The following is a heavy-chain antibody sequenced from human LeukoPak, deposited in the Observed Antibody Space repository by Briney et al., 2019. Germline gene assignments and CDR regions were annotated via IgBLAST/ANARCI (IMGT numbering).Heavy chain of an antibody. CDR1: GGSISSYY. J-gene: IGHJ4*02. CDR3: ASFEAAAGRFDY. V-gene: IGHV4-59*01. Sequence: SETLSLTCTVSGGSISSYYWSWIRQPPGKGLEWIGYIYCSGSTNYNPSLKSRVTISVDTSKNQFSLKLSSVTAADTAVYYCASFEAAAGRFDYWGQGTLVTVSS. D-gene: IGHD6-13*01. CDR2: IYCSGST.